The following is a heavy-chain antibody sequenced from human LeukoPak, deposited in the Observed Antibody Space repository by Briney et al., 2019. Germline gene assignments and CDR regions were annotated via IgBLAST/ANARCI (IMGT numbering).Heavy chain of an antibody. V-gene: IGHV4-59*01. J-gene: IGHJ2*01. CDR1: GDSISNYY. CDR2: IYHSGST. Sequence: PSETLSLTCTVSGDSISNYYWNWIRQPPGKGVEWIGNIYHSGSTNYNPSLKSRVTTSVDTSKNRFSLKLTSVTAADTAVYYCARSWNTDWYFDLWGRGTLVTVSS. D-gene: IGHD1/OR15-1a*01. CDR3: ARSWNTDWYFDL.